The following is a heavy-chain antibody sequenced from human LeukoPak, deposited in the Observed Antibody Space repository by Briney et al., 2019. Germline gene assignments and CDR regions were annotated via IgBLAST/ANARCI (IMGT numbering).Heavy chain of an antibody. CDR2: IYTSGST. CDR3: ARSLTGYAPISFDI. J-gene: IGHJ3*02. Sequence: SQTLSLTCAVSGGSISSGSYYWSWIRQPAGKGLGWIGRIYTSGSTNYNPSLKSRVTISVDTSKNQFSLKLSSVTAADTAVYSCARSLTGYAPISFDIWGQGTMVTASS. V-gene: IGHV4-61*02. CDR1: GGSISSGSYY. D-gene: IGHD3-9*01.